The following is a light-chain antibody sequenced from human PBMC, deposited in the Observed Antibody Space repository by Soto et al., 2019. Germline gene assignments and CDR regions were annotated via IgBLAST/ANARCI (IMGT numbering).Light chain of an antibody. Sequence: EIVLTQSPGTLSLSPGDRATLSCRASQTISSTYLAWYQQKPGQAPRLLIYAASTRATGIPDRFSGSGSGTDFTLTISRLEPEDFAVYYCQQRSNWPRTFGPGTKVDIK. CDR1: QTISSTY. J-gene: IGKJ3*01. V-gene: IGKV3D-20*02. CDR2: AAS. CDR3: QQRSNWPRT.